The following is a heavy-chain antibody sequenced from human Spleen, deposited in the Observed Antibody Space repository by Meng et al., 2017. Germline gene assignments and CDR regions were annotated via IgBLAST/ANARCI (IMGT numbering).Heavy chain of an antibody. CDR2: IGHSGFT. J-gene: IGHJ4*02. Sequence: QPQLQELGPGLVKPPETPSRPVSVSGDSISISYSYWGWIRQSPGKGLEWIGSIGHSGFTYYTPSLESRVTVSVDTSRSQFSLELTSVTAAGTAVYYCASLYSSSWSYYFDYWGLGTLVTVSS. D-gene: IGHD6-13*01. V-gene: IGHV4-39*01. CDR3: ASLYSSSWSYYFDY. CDR1: GDSISISYSY.